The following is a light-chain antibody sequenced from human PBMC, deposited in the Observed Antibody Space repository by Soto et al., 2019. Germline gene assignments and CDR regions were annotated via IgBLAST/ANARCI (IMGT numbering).Light chain of an antibody. CDR2: DTS. CDR1: QGIGDT. Sequence: VMRQSPATLSFSPGQAATLSCRASQGIGDTLAWYQHKPGQTPRLLIYDTSTRATGVPTRFSGSRSGAEFTLTINSLQSEDFAGYYCQPSNNWPLTFGGGTKVDIK. CDR3: QPSNNWPLT. J-gene: IGKJ4*01. V-gene: IGKV3-15*01.